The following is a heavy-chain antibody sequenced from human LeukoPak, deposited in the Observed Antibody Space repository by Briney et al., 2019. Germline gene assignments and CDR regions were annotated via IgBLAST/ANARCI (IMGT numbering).Heavy chain of an antibody. J-gene: IGHJ4*02. D-gene: IGHD3-22*01. CDR3: AKDTPNYYDTTWGFDY. CDR1: GFTFSSYG. Sequence: PGGSLRLSCAASGFTFSSYGMHWVRQAPGKGLEWVAVISYDGSNKYYADSVKGRFTISRDNSKNTLYLQMNSLRAEDTAVYYCAKDTPNYYDTTWGFDYWGQGTLVTVSS. V-gene: IGHV3-30*18. CDR2: ISYDGSNK.